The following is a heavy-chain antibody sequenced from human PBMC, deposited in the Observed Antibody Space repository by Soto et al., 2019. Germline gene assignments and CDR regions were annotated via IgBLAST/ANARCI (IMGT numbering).Heavy chain of an antibody. CDR1: GYTFTSYG. V-gene: IGHV1-18*01. Sequence: VASVKVSCKASGYTFTSYGISWVRQAPGQGLEWMGWISAYNGNTNYAQKLQGRVTMTTDTSTSTAYMELRSLRSDDTAVYYCARSIDTDYDILTGYHDYWGQGTLVTVSS. D-gene: IGHD3-9*01. J-gene: IGHJ4*02. CDR3: ARSIDTDYDILTGYHDY. CDR2: ISAYNGNT.